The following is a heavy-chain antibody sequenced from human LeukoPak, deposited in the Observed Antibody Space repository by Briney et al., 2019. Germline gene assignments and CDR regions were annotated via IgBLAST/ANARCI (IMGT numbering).Heavy chain of an antibody. Sequence: GGSLRLSCAASGFTFSSYSMNWVRQAPGKGLEWGSYISSSSSTIYYADSVKGRFTISRDNAKNSLYLQMSSLRAEDTAVYYCARSYTSSSGTAWDYWGQGTLFTVSS. V-gene: IGHV3-48*04. CDR3: ARSYTSSSGTAWDY. CDR1: GFTFSSYS. D-gene: IGHD6-6*01. CDR2: ISSSSSTI. J-gene: IGHJ4*02.